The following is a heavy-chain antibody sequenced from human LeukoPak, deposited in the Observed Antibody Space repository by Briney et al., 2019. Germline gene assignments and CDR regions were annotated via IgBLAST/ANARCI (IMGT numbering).Heavy chain of an antibody. Sequence: PSETLSLTCGVSGGSFSGYYWSWIRQSPGKGLEWIGEINESGSTDYNPSLMSRVTISLDTSKNQFSLKLASVTPADTAVYYCAREGTRWADENWFDPWGQGSLVIVSS. V-gene: IGHV4-34*01. J-gene: IGHJ5*02. CDR3: AREGTRWADENWFDP. D-gene: IGHD1-26*01. CDR2: INESGST. CDR1: GGSFSGYY.